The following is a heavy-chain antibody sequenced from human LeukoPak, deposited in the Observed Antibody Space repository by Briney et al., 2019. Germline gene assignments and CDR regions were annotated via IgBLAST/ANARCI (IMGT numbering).Heavy chain of an antibody. CDR2: ISSSGSTI. CDR3: ARESIDYGDYERFDY. V-gene: IGHV3-48*03. CDR1: GFTFSSYE. D-gene: IGHD4-17*01. J-gene: IGHJ4*02. Sequence: PGGSVRLSCAASGFTFSSYEMNWVRQAPGKGLEWVSYISSSGSTIYYADSVKGRFTISRDNAKNSLYLQMNSLRAEDTAVYYCARESIDYGDYERFDYWGQGTLVTVSS.